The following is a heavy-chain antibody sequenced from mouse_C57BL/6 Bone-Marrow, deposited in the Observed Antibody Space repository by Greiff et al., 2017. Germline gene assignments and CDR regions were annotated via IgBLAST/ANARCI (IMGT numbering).Heavy chain of an antibody. D-gene: IGHD1-2*01. V-gene: IGHV10-1*01. Sequence: DVMLVESGGGLVQPKGSLKLSCAASGFSFNTYAMNWVRQAPGKGLEWVARIRSKSNNYATYYADSVKDRFTISRDDSESMLYLQMNNLKTEDTAMYYCVGYWFAYWGQGTLVTVSA. CDR1: GFSFNTYA. J-gene: IGHJ3*01. CDR3: VGYWFAY. CDR2: IRSKSNNYAT.